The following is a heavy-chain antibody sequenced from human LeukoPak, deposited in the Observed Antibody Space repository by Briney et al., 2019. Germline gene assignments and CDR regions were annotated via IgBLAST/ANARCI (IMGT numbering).Heavy chain of an antibody. J-gene: IGHJ4*02. CDR2: INPNSGGT. V-gene: IGHV1-2*04. CDR3: ARGSTGGGSSWYVGDY. Sequence: ASVKVSCKASGYTFTGYYMHWVRQAPGQGLEWMGWINPNSGGTNYAQKFQGWVTMTRDTSISTAYMELSRLRSDDTAVYYCARGSTGGGSSWYVGDYWGQGTLVTVSS. D-gene: IGHD6-13*01. CDR1: GYTFTGYY.